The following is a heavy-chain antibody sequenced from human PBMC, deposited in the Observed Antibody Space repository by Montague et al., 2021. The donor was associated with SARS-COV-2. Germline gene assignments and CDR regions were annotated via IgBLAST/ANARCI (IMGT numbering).Heavy chain of an antibody. CDR1: GFTFSSFS. V-gene: IGHV3-21*01. D-gene: IGHD1-26*01. CDR2: ISSSSIYI. CDR3: ARDTDSGSYWDAFDI. J-gene: IGHJ3*02. Sequence: SLRLSCAASGFTFSSFSMNWVRQAPGKGREWVSSISSSSIYIYYADSVKGRFTISRDNAKNSLYLQMNSLRAEDTAVYYCARDTDSGSYWDAFDIWGQGTMVTVSS.